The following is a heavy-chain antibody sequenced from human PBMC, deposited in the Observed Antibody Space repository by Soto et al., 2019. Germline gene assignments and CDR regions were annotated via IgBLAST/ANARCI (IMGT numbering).Heavy chain of an antibody. D-gene: IGHD1-1*01. CDR1: GYTFTSYG. CDR3: ARDREQLDPNDAFAI. V-gene: IGHV1-18*01. Sequence: GASVKVSCKASGYTFTSYGISWVRQAPGQGLEWMGWISAYNGNTNYAQKLQARVTMTTDTSTSTAYMELRSLRSDDTAVYYCARDREQLDPNDAFAIWGQGTMVTVS. CDR2: ISAYNGNT. J-gene: IGHJ3*02.